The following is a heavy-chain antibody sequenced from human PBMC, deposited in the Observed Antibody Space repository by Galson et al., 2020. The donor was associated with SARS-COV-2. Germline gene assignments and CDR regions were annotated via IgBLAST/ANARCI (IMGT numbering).Heavy chain of an antibody. CDR3: AKDHSVGENWFDP. CDR2: IWYDGSNK. CDR1: GFTFSSYG. D-gene: IGHD3-10*01. Sequence: GGSLRLSCAASGFTFSSYGMHWVRQAPGKWLEWVAVIWYDGSNKYYADSVKGRFTISRDNSKNTLYPQMHSLRAEDTAVYYCAKDHSVGENWFDPRGQGTLVTVSS. J-gene: IGHJ5*02. V-gene: IGHV3-33*06.